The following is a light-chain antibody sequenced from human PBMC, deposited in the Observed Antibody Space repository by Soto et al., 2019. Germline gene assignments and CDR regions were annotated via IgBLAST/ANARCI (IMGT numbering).Light chain of an antibody. Sequence: EIVLTQSPGTLSLSPGERATLSCKASQSIVSNYLAWYQRRPGQAPRLLIYGSSSRATDIPARFSGSGSGTDFTLTITRLESEDFAVYHCQQYGSSPPTFGQGTKVEFK. CDR3: QQYGSSPPT. J-gene: IGKJ1*01. CDR1: QSIVSNY. V-gene: IGKV3-20*01. CDR2: GSS.